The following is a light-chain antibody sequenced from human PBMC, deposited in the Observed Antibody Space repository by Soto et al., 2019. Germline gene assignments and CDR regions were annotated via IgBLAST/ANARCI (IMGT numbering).Light chain of an antibody. CDR1: EDVRAKS. J-gene: IGKJ1*01. Sequence: EIVLTQSPGTLSLSSGERASLSCRASEDVRAKSLAWYQQKPGQAPRLVIYDASSRATGIPDRFSGSGSGTEFTLTISRLEPEDFAVYYCQQYGSSPETFGQGTKVEIK. V-gene: IGKV3-20*01. CDR2: DAS. CDR3: QQYGSSPET.